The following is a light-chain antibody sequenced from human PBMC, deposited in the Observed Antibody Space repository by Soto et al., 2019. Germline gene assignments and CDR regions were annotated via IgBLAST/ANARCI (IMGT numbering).Light chain of an antibody. Sequence: DIQMTQSPSTLSGSVGDRVTITCRASQTISSWLAWYQQKPGKAPKLLIYKASTLQSGVPSRFSGSGFGTDFTLTISSLQPEDVATYYCQKHNSAPLFFGPGTKVDIK. J-gene: IGKJ3*01. V-gene: IGKV1-27*01. CDR2: KAS. CDR1: QTISSW. CDR3: QKHNSAPLF.